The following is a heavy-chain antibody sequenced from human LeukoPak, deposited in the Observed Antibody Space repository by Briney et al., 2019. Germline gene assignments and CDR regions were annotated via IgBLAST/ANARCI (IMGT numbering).Heavy chain of an antibody. CDR2: INRSGST. CDR1: GGAFSGYY. D-gene: IGHD4-23*01. V-gene: IGHV4-34*01. Sequence: PSETLSLTCAVYGGAFSGYYWSWIRQPPGKGLEWTGDINRSGSTNYNPHLTSRVTISVDTSKIQLSLKLSCVTAADTAVYYCARSRRWRLFDYWGQGTLVTVSS. J-gene: IGHJ4*02. CDR3: ARSRRWRLFDY.